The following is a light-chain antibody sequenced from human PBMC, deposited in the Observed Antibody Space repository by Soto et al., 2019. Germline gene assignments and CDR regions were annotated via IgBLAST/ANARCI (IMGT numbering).Light chain of an antibody. V-gene: IGKV1-5*01. Sequence: DIQMTQSPSTLSASVGDRVTITCRASQTISSWLAWHQQKSGRAPKLLIYDASSLEGGVPSRFSGSGSGTEFTLTISSLQADDFATYFCQQSYSTPRTFGQGTKVEVK. CDR3: QQSYSTPRT. CDR2: DAS. J-gene: IGKJ1*01. CDR1: QTISSW.